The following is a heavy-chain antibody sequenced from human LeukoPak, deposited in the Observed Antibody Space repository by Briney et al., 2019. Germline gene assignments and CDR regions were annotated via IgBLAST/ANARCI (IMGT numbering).Heavy chain of an antibody. Sequence: QPGGSLRLSCAASGFTFSSYAMHWVRQAPGKGLEWVAVILYDGSNKYYADSVKGRFTISRDNSKNTLYLQMNSLRTEDTAVYYCARETEAFDYWGQGTLVTVSS. CDR2: ILYDGSNK. J-gene: IGHJ4*02. CDR1: GFTFSSYA. CDR3: ARETEAFDY. V-gene: IGHV3-30-3*01.